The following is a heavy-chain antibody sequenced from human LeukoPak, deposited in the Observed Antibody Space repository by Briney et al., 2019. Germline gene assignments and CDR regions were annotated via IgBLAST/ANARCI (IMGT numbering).Heavy chain of an antibody. V-gene: IGHV3-9*03. D-gene: IGHD2-15*01. CDR1: GFTFDDYA. CDR2: ISWNSGSI. CDR3: AKEYCSGGSCGAFDI. J-gene: IGHJ3*02. Sequence: PGKSLRLSCAASGFTFDDYAMHWVRQAPGKGLEWVSGISWNSGSIGYADSVKGRFTISRDNAKNSLYLQMNSLRAEDMALYYCAKEYCSGGSCGAFDIWGQGTMVTVSS.